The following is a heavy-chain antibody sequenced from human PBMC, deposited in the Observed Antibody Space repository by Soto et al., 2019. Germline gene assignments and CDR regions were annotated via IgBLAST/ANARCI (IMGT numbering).Heavy chain of an antibody. CDR3: ARVPTP. J-gene: IGHJ5*02. V-gene: IGHV4-30-2*01. Sequence: QLQLQESGSGLVKPSQTLSLTCAVSGGSISSGGYSWSWIRQPPGKGLEWIGYIYHSGSTYYNPSRXSXXTISVDRSKSQFSLKLSSVTAADTAVYSCARVPTPWGQGTLVTVSS. CDR2: IYHSGST. CDR1: GGSISSGGYS.